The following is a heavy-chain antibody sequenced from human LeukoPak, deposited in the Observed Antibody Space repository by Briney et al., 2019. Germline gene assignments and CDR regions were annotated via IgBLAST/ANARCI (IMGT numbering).Heavy chain of an antibody. CDR3: ARTVTRLRYFDY. Sequence: KFQGRVTITRDTSASTAYMELSSLRSEDTAVYYCARTVTRLRYFDYWGQGTLVTVSS. J-gene: IGHJ4*02. D-gene: IGHD2-21*02. V-gene: IGHV1-3*01.